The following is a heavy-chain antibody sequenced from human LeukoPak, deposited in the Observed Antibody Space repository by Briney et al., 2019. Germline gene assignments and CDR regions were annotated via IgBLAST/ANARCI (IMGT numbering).Heavy chain of an antibody. J-gene: IGHJ4*02. CDR1: GFTFSIYA. Sequence: GGSLRLSCAASGFTFSIYAIHWVRQGPGKGLEWVAYIAHHGNNKYYADSVKGRFTISRDNSKRTLYLQMNSLRADDTAVYYCAKDGSWSCTDWGQGTLVTVSS. CDR3: AKDGSWSCTD. V-gene: IGHV3-30*02. CDR2: IAHHGNNK. D-gene: IGHD2-8*02.